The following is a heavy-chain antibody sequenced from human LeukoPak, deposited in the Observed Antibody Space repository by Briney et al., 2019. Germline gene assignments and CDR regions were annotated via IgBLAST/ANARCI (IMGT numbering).Heavy chain of an antibody. CDR2: ISAYNGNT. D-gene: IGHD6-13*01. Sequence: GASVKVSCKAPGYTFTRNGISWVRQAPGQGLEWMGWISAYNGNTNYAQKLQGRVTMTTDTSTSTAYMELNSLRSDDTAVYYCARDPPNLDPYSSSPIFDYWGQGTLVTVSS. CDR3: ARDPPNLDPYSSSPIFDY. V-gene: IGHV1-18*01. J-gene: IGHJ4*02. CDR1: GYTFTRNG.